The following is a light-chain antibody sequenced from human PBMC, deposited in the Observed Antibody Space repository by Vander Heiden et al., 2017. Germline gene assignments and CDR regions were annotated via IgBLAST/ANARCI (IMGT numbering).Light chain of an antibody. CDR1: SANIGAGYD. CDR2: GNS. V-gene: IGLV1-40*01. J-gene: IGLJ2*01. CDR3: QSYDSSLSAVV. Sequence: QSVLTQPPSVSGAPAQRVPISCTGSSANIGAGYDVHWYQQLPGTAPKLLIYGNSNRPSGVPDRFSGSKSGTSASLAITGLQAEDEADYYCQSYDSSLSAVVFGGGTKLTVL.